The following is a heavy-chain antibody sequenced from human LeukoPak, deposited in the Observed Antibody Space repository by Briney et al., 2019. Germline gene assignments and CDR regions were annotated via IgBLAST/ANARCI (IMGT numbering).Heavy chain of an antibody. Sequence: GASVKVSCKASGGTFSSYAISWVRQAPGQGLEWMGRIIPILGIANYAQKFQGRVTITADKSTSTAYMELSSLRSEDTAVYYCARSGGSGYYAYNFDYWGQGTLVTVSS. J-gene: IGHJ4*02. CDR3: ARSGGSGYYAYNFDY. V-gene: IGHV1-69*04. D-gene: IGHD3-22*01. CDR2: IIPILGIA. CDR1: GGTFSSYA.